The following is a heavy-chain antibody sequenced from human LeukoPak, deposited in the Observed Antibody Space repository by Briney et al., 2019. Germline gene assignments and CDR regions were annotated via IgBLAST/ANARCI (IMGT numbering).Heavy chain of an antibody. V-gene: IGHV1-46*01. Sequence: ASVKVSCKASGYTFTSYYMHWVRQAPGQGLEWMGIINPSGGSTTCAQKFQGRLTMTRDTSTSTVYMELSSLRSEDTAVYCCARSSSTYFDYWGQGTLVTVSS. J-gene: IGHJ4*02. D-gene: IGHD2-2*01. CDR1: GYTFTSYY. CDR3: ARSSSTYFDY. CDR2: INPSGGST.